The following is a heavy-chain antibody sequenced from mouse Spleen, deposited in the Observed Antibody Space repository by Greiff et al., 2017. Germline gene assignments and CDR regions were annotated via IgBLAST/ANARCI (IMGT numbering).Heavy chain of an antibody. J-gene: IGHJ1*01. Sequence: EVQLQQSGPELVKPGASVKMSCKASGYTFTDYNMHWVKQSHGKSLEWIGYINPNNGGTSYNQKFKGKATLTVNKSSSTAYMELRSLTSEDSAVYYCARRELGVGYFDVWGAGTTVTVSS. CDR1: GYTFTDYN. CDR3: ARRELGVGYFDV. V-gene: IGHV1-22*01. D-gene: IGHD4-1*01. CDR2: INPNNGGT.